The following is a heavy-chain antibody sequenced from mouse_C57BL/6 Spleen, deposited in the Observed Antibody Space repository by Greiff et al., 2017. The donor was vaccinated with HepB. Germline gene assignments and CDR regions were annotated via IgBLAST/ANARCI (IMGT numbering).Heavy chain of an antibody. D-gene: IGHD1-1*01. V-gene: IGHV1-81*01. Sequence: QVQLQQSGAELARPGASVKLSCKASGYTFTSYGISWVKQRTGQGLEWIGEIYPRSGNTYYNEKFKGKAPLTADKSSSTAYMELRSLTSEDSAVYFCARWDTTVVAPYYFDYWGQGTTLTVSS. CDR1: GYTFTSYG. CDR2: IYPRSGNT. CDR3: ARWDTTVVAPYYFDY. J-gene: IGHJ2*01.